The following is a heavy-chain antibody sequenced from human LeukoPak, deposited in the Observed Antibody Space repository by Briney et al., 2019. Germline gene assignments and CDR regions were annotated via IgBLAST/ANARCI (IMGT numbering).Heavy chain of an antibody. D-gene: IGHD6-6*01. CDR1: GYTFTSYD. CDR2: MNPNSGNT. CDR3: ARERPTIAARSSNWFDP. V-gene: IGHV1-8*01. Sequence: ASVKVSCKASGYTFTSYDINWVRQATGQGLEWMGWMNPNSGNTGYAQKFQGTVTMTRDTSTSTVYMELSSLRSEDTAVYYCARERPTIAARSSNWFDPWGQGTLVTVSS. J-gene: IGHJ5*02.